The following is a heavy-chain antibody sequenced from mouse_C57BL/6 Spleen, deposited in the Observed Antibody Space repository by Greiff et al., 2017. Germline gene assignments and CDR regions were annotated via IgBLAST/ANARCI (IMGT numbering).Heavy chain of an antibody. CDR2: INPNNGGT. J-gene: IGHJ1*03. CDR3: AREGDYYGSSSYWYFDV. Sequence: VQLQQSGPELVKPGASVKIPCKASGYTFTDYNMDWVKQSHGKSLEWIGDINPNNGGTIYNQKFKGKATLTVDKSSSTAYMELRSLTSEDTAVYYCAREGDYYGSSSYWYFDVWGTGTTGTVSS. CDR1: GYTFTDYN. V-gene: IGHV1-18*01. D-gene: IGHD1-1*01.